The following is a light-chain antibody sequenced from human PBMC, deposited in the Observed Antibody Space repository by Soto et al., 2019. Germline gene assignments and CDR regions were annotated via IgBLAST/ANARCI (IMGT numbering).Light chain of an antibody. J-gene: IGKJ5*01. CDR3: QQYGSSPIT. Sequence: DIQMTQSPSSLSASVGDRVTITCQASQDISNYLNWYQQKPGQAPRLLIHGATTRATGIPDRFSGSGSGTDFTLTISRLEPEDFAVYYCQQYGSSPITFGQGTRLEIK. CDR1: QDISNY. CDR2: GAT. V-gene: IGKV1-33*01.